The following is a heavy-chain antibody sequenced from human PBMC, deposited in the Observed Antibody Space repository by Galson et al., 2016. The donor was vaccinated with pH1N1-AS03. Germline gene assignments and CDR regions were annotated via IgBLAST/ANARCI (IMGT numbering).Heavy chain of an antibody. Sequence: SLRLSCAASGFTFSNYAIHWVRQAPGKGLQWVAVVSDDGYTKYYADSVRGRFTISRDNSENTVFLQMSSLTTEDTGLYYCARVVHEIRGQPNNWLDPWGQGTQVTVSS. CDR2: VSDDGYTK. J-gene: IGHJ5*02. CDR1: GFTFSNYA. D-gene: IGHD1-26*01. CDR3: ARVVHEIRGQPNNWLDP. V-gene: IGHV3-30*15.